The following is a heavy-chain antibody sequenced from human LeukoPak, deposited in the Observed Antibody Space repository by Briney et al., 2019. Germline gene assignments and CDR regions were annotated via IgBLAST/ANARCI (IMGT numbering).Heavy chain of an antibody. J-gene: IGHJ4*02. D-gene: IGHD1-26*01. V-gene: IGHV3-30*03. CDR1: GFTFSSYG. CDR2: ISYDGSNK. CDR3: ARVKIPYSNYFDY. Sequence: GGSLRLSCAASGFTFSSYGMHWVRQAPGKGLEWVAVISYDGSNKYYADSVKGRFTISRDNAKNSLYLQMNSLRAEDTAVYYCARVKIPYSNYFDYWGQGTLVTVSS.